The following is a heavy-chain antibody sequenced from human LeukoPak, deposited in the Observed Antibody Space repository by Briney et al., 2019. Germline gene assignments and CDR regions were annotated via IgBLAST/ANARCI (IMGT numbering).Heavy chain of an antibody. CDR1: GFTFSRSA. CDR3: VKGRISEDGLDF. D-gene: IGHD6-13*01. CDR2: ISSSGNT. J-gene: IGHJ4*02. Sequence: GGSLRLSCAASGFTFSRSAMTWVRQTPGKGLDWVSSISSSGNTYYADSVKGRFTISRDYSKNMLYLQMNSLRAEDTAVYYCVKGRISEDGLDFWGQGTLDTVSS. V-gene: IGHV3-23*01.